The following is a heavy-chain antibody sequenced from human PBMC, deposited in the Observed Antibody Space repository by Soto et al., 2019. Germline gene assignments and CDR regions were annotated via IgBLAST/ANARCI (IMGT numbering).Heavy chain of an antibody. CDR2: IYYSGTT. V-gene: IGHV4-28*03. CDR1: GYSISSSNW. CDR3: ARVPDY. Sequence: SETLSLTCAVSGYSISSSNWWGWIRQPPGKGPEWIGYIYYSGTTYYNPSLKSRVTMSVDTSKNQFSLKLGSVTAADTAVYYCARVPDYWGQGTLVTVSS. J-gene: IGHJ4*02.